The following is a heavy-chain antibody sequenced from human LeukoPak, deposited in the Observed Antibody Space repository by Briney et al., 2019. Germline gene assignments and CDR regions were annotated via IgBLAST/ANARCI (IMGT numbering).Heavy chain of an antibody. CDR2: IYYSGST. V-gene: IGHV4-39*07. Sequence: SETLSLTCTVSGGSISSSSYYWGWIRQPPGKGLEWIGSIYYSGSTYYNPSLKSRVAISVDTSKNQFSLKLSSVTAADTAVYYCGGDSRSGWGNWFDPWGQGTLVTVSS. D-gene: IGHD6-19*01. CDR3: GGDSRSGWGNWFDP. J-gene: IGHJ5*02. CDR1: GGSISSSSYY.